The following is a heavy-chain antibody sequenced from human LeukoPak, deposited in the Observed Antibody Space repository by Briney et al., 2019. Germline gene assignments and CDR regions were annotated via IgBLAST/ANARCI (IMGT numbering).Heavy chain of an antibody. CDR1: GFSFSTFA. Sequence: GGSLRLSCAASGFSFSTFAMHWVRQAPGKGLEWVAVISSDGNNKYNADSVKGRFTISRDNSKNTLYLQMNSLRAEDTAVYYCSKGQWLVEQTFDYWGQGTLVTVSS. D-gene: IGHD6-19*01. CDR2: ISSDGNNK. CDR3: SKGQWLVEQTFDY. J-gene: IGHJ4*02. V-gene: IGHV3-30-3*01.